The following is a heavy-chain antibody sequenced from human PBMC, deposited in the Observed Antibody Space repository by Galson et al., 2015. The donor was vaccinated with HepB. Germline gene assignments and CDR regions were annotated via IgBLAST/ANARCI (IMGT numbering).Heavy chain of an antibody. CDR2: INPNSGGT. CDR1: GYTFTGYY. CDR3: NVDRVATTSSEVFYYYYYMDV. J-gene: IGHJ6*03. Sequence: SVKVSCKASGYTFTGYYMHWVRQAPGQGLEWMGWINPNSGGTNYAQKFQGRVTMTRDTSISTAYMALSRLRSDDTAVYYCNVDRVATTSSEVFYYYYYMDVWGKGTTVTVSS. V-gene: IGHV1-2*02. D-gene: IGHD5-12*01.